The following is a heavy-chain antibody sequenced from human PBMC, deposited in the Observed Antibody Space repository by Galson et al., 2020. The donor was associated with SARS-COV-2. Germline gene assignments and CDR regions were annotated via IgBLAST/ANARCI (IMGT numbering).Heavy chain of an antibody. D-gene: IGHD3-22*01. V-gene: IGHV4-30-4*01. CDR2: IYYSGST. CDR3: ASSQTLKFYDSSGYYHRGGGDFAS. Sequence: ETSETLSLTCSVSGGSINSDDYFWSWIRQPPGKGLEWVGYIYYSGSTYYNPSLKSRVTMSLDTSRNLLSLKLSSVTATDTAVYFCASSQTLKFYDSSGYYHRGGGDFASWGQGTLVTVSS. CDR1: GGSINSDDYF. J-gene: IGHJ4*02.